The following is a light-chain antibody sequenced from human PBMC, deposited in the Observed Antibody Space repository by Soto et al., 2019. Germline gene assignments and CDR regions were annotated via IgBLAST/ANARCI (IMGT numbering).Light chain of an antibody. J-gene: IGKJ5*01. CDR2: HAS. CDR1: QSLLYGDGKTY. V-gene: IGKV2D-29*01. Sequence: DFVLTQAPLSLSVTPGQPSSMSCKSTQSLLYGDGKTYLYWYLQRPGQPPQLLIYHASNRFSGVLDRFSGSGSGTDFTLKISRVEAEDVGVYYCMQRTHVPITFGQGTRLEIK. CDR3: MQRTHVPIT.